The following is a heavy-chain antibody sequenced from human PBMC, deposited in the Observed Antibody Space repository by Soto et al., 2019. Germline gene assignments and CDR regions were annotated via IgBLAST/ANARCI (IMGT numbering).Heavy chain of an antibody. J-gene: IGHJ6*02. CDR2: VYYTGDT. CDR3: VRQGIDYLHGLVDV. CDR1: SGPDSSHN. D-gene: IGHD1-26*01. Sequence: QVELQQSGPGLVKPSGTLSLTCTVSSGPDSSHNWGWIRQPPGRGLERIGYVYYTGDTSYNPSLKSRAPISAATSTKIISLTLSSVTAADTAVYYCVRQGIDYLHGLVDVWGQGTTVSVSS. V-gene: IGHV4-59*08.